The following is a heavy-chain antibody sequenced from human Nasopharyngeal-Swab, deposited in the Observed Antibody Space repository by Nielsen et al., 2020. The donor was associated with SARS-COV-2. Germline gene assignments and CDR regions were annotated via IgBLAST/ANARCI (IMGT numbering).Heavy chain of an antibody. Sequence: GESLKISCAASGFTFSSYSMNWVRQAPGKGLEWVSYISSSSSTIYYADSVKGRFTISRDNAKNSLYLQMNSLRDEDTAVYYCAREKYDFWSGYYGCGMDVWGQGTTVTVSS. D-gene: IGHD3-3*01. CDR3: AREKYDFWSGYYGCGMDV. CDR1: GFTFSSYS. CDR2: ISSSSSTI. V-gene: IGHV3-48*02. J-gene: IGHJ6*02.